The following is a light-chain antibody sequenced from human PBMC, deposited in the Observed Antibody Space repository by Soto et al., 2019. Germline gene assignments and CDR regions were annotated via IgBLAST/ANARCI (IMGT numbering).Light chain of an antibody. Sequence: DIQMTQSPSSVSASVGDRVTITCRASQGVRAWVAWYQQKPGKAPKLLFSTTSTLEDGVPSRFSGSATGTEFTLTISRLQPEDFATYYCQQANSFPPTTFGQGTKVEIK. CDR1: QGVRAW. CDR2: TTS. CDR3: QQANSFPPTT. J-gene: IGKJ1*01. V-gene: IGKV1-12*01.